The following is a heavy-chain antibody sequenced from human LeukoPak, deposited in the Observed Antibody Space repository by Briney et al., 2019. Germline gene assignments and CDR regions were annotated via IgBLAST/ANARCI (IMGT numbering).Heavy chain of an antibody. CDR3: ARDLTIAAAGYDY. D-gene: IGHD6-13*01. J-gene: IGHJ4*02. V-gene: IGHV3-21*01. CDR2: ISSSSSYI. CDR1: GFTLSSYS. Sequence: GGSLRLSCAASGFTLSSYSMNWVRQAPGKGLEWVSSISSSSSYIYYADSVKGRFTISRDNAKNSLYLQMNSLRAEDTAVYYCARDLTIAAAGYDYWGQGTLVTVSS.